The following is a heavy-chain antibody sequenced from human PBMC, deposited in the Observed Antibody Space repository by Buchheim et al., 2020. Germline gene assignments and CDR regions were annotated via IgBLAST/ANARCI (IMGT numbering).Heavy chain of an antibody. V-gene: IGHV1-2*02. CDR1: EYTRHH. CDR2: VNPDTGGT. J-gene: IGHJ4*02. D-gene: IGHD5-18*01. CDR3: AIATDLVDPANPTVDS. Sequence: QVQLVQSGAEVKKPGASVKVSCKTSEYTRHHTHWLRQAPGQGLEWVGRVNPDTGGTQYAQKFQGRVTLTRDTSITTTYMELSSLTSDDTAVFYCAIATDLVDPANPTVDSWGQETL.